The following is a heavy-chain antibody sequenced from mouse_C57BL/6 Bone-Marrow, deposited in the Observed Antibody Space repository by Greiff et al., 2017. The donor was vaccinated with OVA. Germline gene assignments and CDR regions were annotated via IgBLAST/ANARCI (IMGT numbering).Heavy chain of an antibody. Sequence: VQGVESGAELARPGASVKLSCKASGYTFTSYGISWVKQRTGQGLEWIGEIYPRSGNTYYNEKFKGKATLTADKSSSTAYMELRSLTSEDSAVYFCARYYSNYVWFAYWGQGTLVTVSA. J-gene: IGHJ3*01. CDR2: IYPRSGNT. V-gene: IGHV1-81*01. CDR3: ARYYSNYVWFAY. CDR1: GYTFTSYG. D-gene: IGHD2-5*01.